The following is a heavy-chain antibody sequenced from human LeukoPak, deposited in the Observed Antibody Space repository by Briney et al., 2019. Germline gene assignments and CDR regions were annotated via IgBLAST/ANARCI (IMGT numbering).Heavy chain of an antibody. Sequence: ASVKVSCKASGYTFTGHHMHWVRQAPGQGLEWMGWIKPDSGDTNYAQRFHGRVTMTRDKSITTAYMELSRVRYDDTAVYYCARAREESTGNYDDFDIWDQGTMVTVSS. CDR1: GYTFTGHH. CDR2: IKPDSGDT. V-gene: IGHV1-2*02. CDR3: ARAREESTGNYDDFDI. D-gene: IGHD1-1*01. J-gene: IGHJ3*02.